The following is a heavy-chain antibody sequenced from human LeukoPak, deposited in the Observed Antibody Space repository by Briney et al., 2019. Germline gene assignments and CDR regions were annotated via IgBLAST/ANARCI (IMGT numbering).Heavy chain of an antibody. CDR3: ATEGIPGRGLSWFDP. J-gene: IGHJ5*02. D-gene: IGHD2-2*01. Sequence: GGSLRLSCAASGFTFSSYAMSWVRQAPGKGLEWVSAISGSGGSTYYADSVKGRFTISRDNSKNTLYLQMSSLRAEDTAVYYCATEGIPGRGLSWFDPWGEGTLVTVSS. CDR1: GFTFSSYA. CDR2: ISGSGGST. V-gene: IGHV3-23*01.